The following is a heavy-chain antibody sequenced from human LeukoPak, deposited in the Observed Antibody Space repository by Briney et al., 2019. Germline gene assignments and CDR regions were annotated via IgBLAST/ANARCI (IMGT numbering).Heavy chain of an antibody. D-gene: IGHD3-10*01. J-gene: IGHJ5*02. CDR2: ISGSGGST. V-gene: IGHV3-23*01. CDR3: AKDRAGLLWFGEMSSWFDP. CDR1: GFTFSSYA. Sequence: GASLRLSCAASGFTFSSYAMSWVRQAPGKGLEWVSAISGSGGSTYYADSVKGRFTISRDNSKDTLYPQMNSLRAEDTAVYYCAKDRAGLLWFGEMSSWFDPWGQGTLVTVSS.